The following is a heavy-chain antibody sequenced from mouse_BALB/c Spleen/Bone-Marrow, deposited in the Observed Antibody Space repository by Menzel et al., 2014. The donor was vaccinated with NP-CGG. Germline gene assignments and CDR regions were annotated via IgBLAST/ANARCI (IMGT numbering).Heavy chain of an antibody. D-gene: IGHD5-1-1*01. Sequence: EVQLQQSGPELVKPGASVKMSCKASGYTFTSYVMHWVKQKPGQGLEWIGYINPYNDGTKYNEKFKGKATLTSDESSSTAYMELSSLTSEDSAVYYCARWRYPYAMDYWGQGTSVTVSS. J-gene: IGHJ4*01. CDR3: ARWRYPYAMDY. CDR2: INPYNDGT. V-gene: IGHV1-14*01. CDR1: GYTFTSYV.